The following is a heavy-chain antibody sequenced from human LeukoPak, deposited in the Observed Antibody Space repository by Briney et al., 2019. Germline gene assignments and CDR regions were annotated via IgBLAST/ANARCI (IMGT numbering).Heavy chain of an antibody. CDR1: GFTFSGYW. V-gene: IGHV3-7*02. J-gene: IGHJ4*02. CDR2: IKQDGSEK. D-gene: IGHD1-26*01. CDR3: ASGTYLYYFDY. Sequence: PGGSLRLSCAASGFTFSGYWMSWVRQAPGKGLEWVANIKQDGSEKYYVDSVKGRFTISRDNAKNSLFLQMNSLRAEDTAMYYCASGTYLYYFDYWGQGDLVTVSS.